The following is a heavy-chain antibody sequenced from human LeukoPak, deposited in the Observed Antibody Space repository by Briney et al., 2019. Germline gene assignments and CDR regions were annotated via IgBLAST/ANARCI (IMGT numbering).Heavy chain of an antibody. V-gene: IGHV3-30*18. CDR1: GFTFSSYG. CDR2: ISYDGSNK. Sequence: PGGSLRLSCAASGFTFSSYGMHWVRQAPGKGLEWVAVISYDGSNKYYADSVKGRFTISRDNSKNTLYLQMNSLRAEDTAVYYCAKVERGYSTTGGMDVWGQGTTVTVSS. CDR3: AKVERGYSTTGGMDV. J-gene: IGHJ6*02. D-gene: IGHD5-18*01.